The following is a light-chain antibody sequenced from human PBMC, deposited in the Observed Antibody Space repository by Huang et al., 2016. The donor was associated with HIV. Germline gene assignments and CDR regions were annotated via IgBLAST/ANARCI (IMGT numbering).Light chain of an antibody. V-gene: IGKV3-15*01. CDR2: GAS. Sequence: ELVMTQSPATLSVSPGERATLSCRASQSVSSNLAWYQQKPGQAPRLLIYGASARAPGIPARVSGSGSGTEFTLTISSLQSEDFAVYYCQQYNNWPRTFGQGTKVEIK. CDR1: QSVSSN. J-gene: IGKJ1*01. CDR3: QQYNNWPRT.